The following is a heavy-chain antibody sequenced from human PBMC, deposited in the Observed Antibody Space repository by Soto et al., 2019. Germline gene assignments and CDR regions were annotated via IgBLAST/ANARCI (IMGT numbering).Heavy chain of an antibody. Sequence: QVQLVESGGGVVQPGRSLRLSCAASGFTFSSYGMHWVRQAPGKGLEWVAVIWYDGSNKYYADSVKGRFTISRDNSKNTLYLQMNSLRAEDTAVYYCARDGEYSSSSEEILYYYYGMDVWGQGTTVTVSS. J-gene: IGHJ6*02. CDR3: ARDGEYSSSSEEILYYYYGMDV. CDR2: IWYDGSNK. V-gene: IGHV3-33*01. CDR1: GFTFSSYG. D-gene: IGHD6-6*01.